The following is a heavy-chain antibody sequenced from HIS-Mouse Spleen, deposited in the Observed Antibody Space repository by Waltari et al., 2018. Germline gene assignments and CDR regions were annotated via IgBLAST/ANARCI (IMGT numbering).Heavy chain of an antibody. CDR2: ISSSSSYI. V-gene: IGHV3-21*01. CDR1: GFTFSRYS. D-gene: IGHD7-27*01. Sequence: EVQLAQSGGGLVKPGVSLRLSCAACGFTFSRYSMNWVRQAPGKVLGLVSSISSSSSYINSADSVKGRFTISRDNAKNSLYLQMNSLRAEDTAVYYCARRLLTGDAFDIWGQGTMVTVSS. CDR3: ARRLLTGDAFDI. J-gene: IGHJ3*02.